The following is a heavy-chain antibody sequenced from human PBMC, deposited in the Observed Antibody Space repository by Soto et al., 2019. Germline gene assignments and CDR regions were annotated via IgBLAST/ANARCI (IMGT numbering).Heavy chain of an antibody. J-gene: IGHJ6*02. D-gene: IGHD2-2*01. CDR3: ARREGDDCSSTSCNYGMDV. V-gene: IGHV5-10-1*01. CDR1: GYSFTSYW. CDR2: IDPIDSYT. Sequence: LGESLKISCNGSGYSFTSYWIGWVRQMPGKGLEWMGRIDPIDSYTNYSPSFQGHVTISADKSISTAYLQWSSLKASDTAMYYCARREGDDCSSTSCNYGMDVWGQGTTVTVSS.